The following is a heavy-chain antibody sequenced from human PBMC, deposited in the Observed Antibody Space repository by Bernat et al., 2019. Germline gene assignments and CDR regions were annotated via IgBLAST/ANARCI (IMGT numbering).Heavy chain of an antibody. V-gene: IGHV3-21*05. CDR1: GFTFSDYP. CDR3: ARDINWNFDY. J-gene: IGHJ4*02. CDR2: INRDSSYM. Sequence: EVQLVESGGGLVKPGGSLRLSCEAFGFTFSDYPMNWVRQAPGKGLEWVAHINRDSSYMYYGDSVRGRFTISRDSAKNSLYLQMSSLRAEDTAVYYCARDINWNFDYWGQGALVTVSS. D-gene: IGHD1-1*01.